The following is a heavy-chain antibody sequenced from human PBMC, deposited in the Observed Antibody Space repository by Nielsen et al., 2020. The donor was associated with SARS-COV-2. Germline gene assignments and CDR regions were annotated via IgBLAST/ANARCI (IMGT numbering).Heavy chain of an antibody. V-gene: IGHV3-7*05. J-gene: IGHJ4*02. D-gene: IGHD4-11*01. Sequence: GESLKIPCAASGLIFSSSWMVWVRQAPGKGLEWVANINEDGSVVNYVDSVKGRFTISRDNAGKSLYLQMNSLRAEDTAVYYCARDAAYSRFDYWGQGTLVTVSS. CDR2: INEDGSVV. CDR1: GLIFSSSW. CDR3: ARDAAYSRFDY.